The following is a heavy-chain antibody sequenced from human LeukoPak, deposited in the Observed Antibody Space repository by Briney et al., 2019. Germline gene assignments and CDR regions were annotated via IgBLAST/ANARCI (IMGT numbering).Heavy chain of an antibody. CDR3: AKDQDAFDI. CDR1: GFTFDDYA. Sequence: GGSLRLSCAASGFTFDDYAMHWVRQAPGKGLEWVAVISYDGSNKYYADSVKGRFTISRDNSKNTLYLQMNSLRAEDTAVYYCAKDQDAFDIWGQGTMVTVSS. V-gene: IGHV3-30-3*01. CDR2: ISYDGSNK. J-gene: IGHJ3*02.